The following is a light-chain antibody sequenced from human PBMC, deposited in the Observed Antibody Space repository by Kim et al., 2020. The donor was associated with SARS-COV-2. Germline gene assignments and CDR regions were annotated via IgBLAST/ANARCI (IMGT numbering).Light chain of an antibody. CDR2: DVS. V-gene: IGLV2-14*03. CDR1: SSDVGGYNY. CDR3: SSYTSSSTPYV. Sequence: QSITISCTGTSSDVGGYNYVSWYQQHPGKAPKLMIYDVSNRPSGVSNRFSGSKSGNTASLTISGLQTEDEADYYCSSYTSSSTPYVFGTGTKVTVL. J-gene: IGLJ1*01.